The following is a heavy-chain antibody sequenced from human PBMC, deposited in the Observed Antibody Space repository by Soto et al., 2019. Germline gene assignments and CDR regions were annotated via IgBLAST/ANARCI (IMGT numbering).Heavy chain of an antibody. CDR3: AKSPPDCSGGRCYSFDY. V-gene: IGHV6-1*01. Sequence: HVQLQQSGPGLVKPSQTLSLTCAISGDSVSSYSAVWNWIRQSPSRGLEWLGRTYYRSKWSNDYAPSVKSRLNISPDSPKNQFSLQLNSVTPEDTAVYYCAKSPPDCSGGRCYSFDYWGQGTLVTVSS. CDR1: GDSVSSYSAV. J-gene: IGHJ4*02. CDR2: TYYRSKWSN. D-gene: IGHD2-15*01.